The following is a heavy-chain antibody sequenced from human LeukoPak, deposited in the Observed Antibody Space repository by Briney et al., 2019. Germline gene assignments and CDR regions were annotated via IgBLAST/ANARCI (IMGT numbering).Heavy chain of an antibody. CDR1: GFTFSSYA. J-gene: IGHJ4*02. CDR3: ARELSSGWSGGDY. Sequence: GGSLRLSCAASGFTFSSYAMHWVRQAPGKGLEWVAVISYDGSNKYYADSVKGRFTISRDNSKNTLYLQTNSLRAEDTAVYYCARELSSGWSGGDYWGQGTLVTVSS. CDR2: ISYDGSNK. V-gene: IGHV3-30-3*01. D-gene: IGHD6-19*01.